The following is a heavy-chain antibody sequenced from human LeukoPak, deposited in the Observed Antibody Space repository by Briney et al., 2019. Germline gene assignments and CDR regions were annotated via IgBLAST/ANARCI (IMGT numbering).Heavy chain of an antibody. CDR3: ARDPLGGDYGTKWFDP. V-gene: IGHV3-7*01. J-gene: IGHJ5*02. CDR2: IKQDGSEK. Sequence: PGGSLSLSCTASGFTFSSYWMSWVRQAPGKGLEWVANIKQDGSEKYYVDSVKGRFTISRDNAKNSLYLQMNSLRAEDTAVYYCARDPLGGDYGTKWFDPWGQGTLVTVSS. D-gene: IGHD4-17*01. CDR1: GFTFSSYW.